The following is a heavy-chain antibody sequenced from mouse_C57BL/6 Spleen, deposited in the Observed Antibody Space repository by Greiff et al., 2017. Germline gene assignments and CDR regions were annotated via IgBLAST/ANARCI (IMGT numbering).Heavy chain of an antibody. CDR2: IYPRDGRT. D-gene: IGHD1-1*01. Sequence: QVQLQQSGPELVKPGASVKLSCKASGYTFTSYDINWVKQRPGQGLEWIGWIYPRDGRTKYNEKFKGKATLTVDTSSSTAYMELHSLTSEDSAVYFCARGDYYGSRGPDYWGQGTTLTVSS. J-gene: IGHJ2*01. V-gene: IGHV1-85*01. CDR1: GYTFTSYD. CDR3: ARGDYYGSRGPDY.